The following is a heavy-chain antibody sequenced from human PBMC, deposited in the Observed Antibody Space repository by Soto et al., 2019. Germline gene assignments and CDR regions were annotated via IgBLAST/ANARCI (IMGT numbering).Heavy chain of an antibody. V-gene: IGHV4-34*01. CDR3: AGRYYGMDV. CDR1: GGSFSGYY. D-gene: IGHD1-26*01. CDR2: INHSGST. Sequence: QMQLQQWGAGLLNPSETLSLTCAVYGGSFSGYYWSWIRQPPGKGLEWIGEINHSGSTNYNPSLKSRVTISVDTSKNQFSLKLSSVTAADTAVYYCAGRYYGMDVWGQGTTVTVSS. J-gene: IGHJ6*02.